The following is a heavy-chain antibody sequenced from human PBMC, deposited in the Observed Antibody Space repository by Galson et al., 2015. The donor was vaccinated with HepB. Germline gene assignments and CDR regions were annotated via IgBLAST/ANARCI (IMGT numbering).Heavy chain of an antibody. V-gene: IGHV1-2*02. CDR1: GYTFTGYF. Sequence: SVKVSCKASGYTFTGYFMHWVRQAPGQGLEWMGWINPSSGGTNYAQEFQGRVTMTRDTSISTVYMELSRLRSDDTAVYYCARVLFYYDSSGYSPPDYWGQGTLVTVSS. J-gene: IGHJ4*02. CDR3: ARVLFYYDSSGYSPPDY. CDR2: INPSSGGT. D-gene: IGHD3-22*01.